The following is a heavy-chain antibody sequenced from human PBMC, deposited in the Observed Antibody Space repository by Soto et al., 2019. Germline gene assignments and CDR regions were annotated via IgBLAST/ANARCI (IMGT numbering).Heavy chain of an antibody. CDR2: IFSDDEK. V-gene: IGHV2-26*01. J-gene: IGHJ4*01. D-gene: IGHD2-8*01. Sequence: QVTLKESGPVLVKPAETLTLTCNVSGFPVNYAKMGVSWIRQPPGKALEWLADIFSDDEKSYSTSLRSRLTISKEDAKRQVALSVTNMDPVNSATYYCVRSLRLYTNTWYYFDYWGPGTLVTVSS. CDR3: VRSLRLYTNTWYYFDY. CDR1: GFPVNYAKMG.